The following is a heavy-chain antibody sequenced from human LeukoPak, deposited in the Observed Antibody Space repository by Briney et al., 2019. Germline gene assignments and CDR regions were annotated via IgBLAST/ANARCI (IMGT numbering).Heavy chain of an antibody. D-gene: IGHD6-13*01. V-gene: IGHV4-39*07. CDR2: IYYSGST. J-gene: IGHJ4*02. Sequence: SETLSLTCAVSGGSLISTTYYWGWIRQPPGKGLEWIGSIYYSGSTYYNPSLKSRVTVSVDMSKNQFSLQLSSVTAADTAVYSCARKKSWTAAGPQLFDYWGQGTLVTVSS. CDR1: GGSLISTTYY. CDR3: ARKKSWTAAGPQLFDY.